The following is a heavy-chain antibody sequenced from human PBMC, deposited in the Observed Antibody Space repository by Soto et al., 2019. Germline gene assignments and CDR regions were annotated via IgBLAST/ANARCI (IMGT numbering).Heavy chain of an antibody. V-gene: IGHV5-51*01. CDR3: ARLGNGDILNGYYYYYGMDV. CDR1: GYSFTSYW. CDR2: IYPGDSDT. J-gene: IGHJ6*02. Sequence: PGESLKISCKGSGYSFTSYWIGWVRQMPGKGLEWMGIIYPGDSDTRYSPSFQGQVTISADKSISTAYLQWSSLKASDTAMYYCARLGNGDILNGYYYYYGMDVWGQGTRVTVSS. D-gene: IGHD3-9*01.